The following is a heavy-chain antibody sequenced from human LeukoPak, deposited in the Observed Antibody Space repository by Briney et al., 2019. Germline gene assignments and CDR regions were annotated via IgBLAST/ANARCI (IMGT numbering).Heavy chain of an antibody. V-gene: IGHV3-33*01. D-gene: IGHD3-10*01. J-gene: IGHJ3*02. CDR3: ARGAYGSGTYHDFDI. Sequence: GRSLRLSCAASGFTFSSYGMHWVRQAPGKGLEWVAVIWYDGSNKYYVDSVKGRFTISRDNSKNTLYLQMNSLRAEDTAVYYCARGAYGSGTYHDFDIWGQGTMVTVSS. CDR1: GFTFSSYG. CDR2: IWYDGSNK.